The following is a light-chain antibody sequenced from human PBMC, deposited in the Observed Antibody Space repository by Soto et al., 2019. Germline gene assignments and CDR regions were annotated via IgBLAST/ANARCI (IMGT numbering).Light chain of an antibody. J-gene: IGLJ2*01. CDR3: SSYAGSTNLV. V-gene: IGLV2-8*01. Sequence: QSALTQPPSASGSPGQSVTISCTGTSSDVGGYNYVSWYQQHPGKAPKLMIYEVSKRPSGVPDRFSGSKSGNTASLTVSGLQAEDEPDYYCSSYAGSTNLVFGGGTKLTVL. CDR2: EVS. CDR1: SSDVGGYNY.